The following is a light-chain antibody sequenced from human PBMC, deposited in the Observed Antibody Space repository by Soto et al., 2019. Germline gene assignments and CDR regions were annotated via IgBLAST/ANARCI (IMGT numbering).Light chain of an antibody. CDR1: QSIYQY. CDR3: QQRSAWPT. CDR2: DTS. V-gene: IGKV3-11*01. Sequence: EIVLTQSPATLSLSPGERATLSCRASQSIYQYLAWYQQKPGQAPRLLIYDTSNRATGIPARFSGSGSETDFTLTISSLEAEDFAVYYCQQRSAWPTFGQGTKVDIK. J-gene: IGKJ1*01.